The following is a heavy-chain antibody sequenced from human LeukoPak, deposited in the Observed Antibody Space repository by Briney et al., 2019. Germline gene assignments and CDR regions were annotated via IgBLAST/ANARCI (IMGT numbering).Heavy chain of an antibody. CDR2: INPNSGGT. CDR1: GYTFTDYY. J-gene: IGHJ4*02. Sequence: ASVKVSYKTSGYTFTDYYMHWVRQAPGQGLEWMGWINPNSGGTNYAQKFQGGVTMTRDTSISTAYMELSRLRSDDTAVYYCARETYYYDSRGYYPYYFDYWGQGTLVTVSS. V-gene: IGHV1-2*02. D-gene: IGHD3-22*01. CDR3: ARETYYYDSRGYYPYYFDY.